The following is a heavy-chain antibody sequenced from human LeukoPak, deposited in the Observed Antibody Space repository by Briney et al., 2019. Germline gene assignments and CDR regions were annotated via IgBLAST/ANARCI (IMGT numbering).Heavy chain of an antibody. Sequence: GGSLRLSCAVSGFTLNEHAVSWVRQAPGKGLEWVSAIIDVGDTYYADSVKGRFTISRDNSKNTLYLQMNSLRAEDTAVYYCAKVRIAVAGSFAEYFQHWGQGTLVTVSS. D-gene: IGHD6-19*01. J-gene: IGHJ1*01. CDR1: GFTLNEHA. CDR3: AKVRIAVAGSFAEYFQH. CDR2: IIDVGDT. V-gene: IGHV3-23*01.